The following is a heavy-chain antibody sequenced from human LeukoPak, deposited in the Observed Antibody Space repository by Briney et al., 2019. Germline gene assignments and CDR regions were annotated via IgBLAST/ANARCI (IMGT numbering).Heavy chain of an antibody. V-gene: IGHV3-23*01. J-gene: IGHJ4*02. Sequence: GGSLRLSCAASEFTFSSDAMSWVRQAPGEGVEWVSAISGSAGGTYYADSVKGRFTISRDNSKNTLYLLMHSLRAEDTAVYYCAKGAGYSGHDLSSYFDYWGQGILVTVSS. D-gene: IGHD5-12*01. CDR2: ISGSAGGT. CDR1: EFTFSSDA. CDR3: AKGAGYSGHDLSSYFDY.